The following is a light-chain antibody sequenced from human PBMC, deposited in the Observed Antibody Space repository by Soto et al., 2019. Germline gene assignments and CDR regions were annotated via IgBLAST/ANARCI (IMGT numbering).Light chain of an antibody. J-gene: IGLJ7*01. CDR3: CAYAGGDHLFV. CDR1: RSDIGGFGL. V-gene: IGLV2-23*01. Sequence: QSALAQPASVSGSPGQSITISCTGSRSDIGGFGLVSWYRHHPGEAPKLIIFEGSKRPSGVSSRFSGSKSGNTASLTISGLQAEDEADYYCCAYAGGDHLFVFGTGTQLTVL. CDR2: EGS.